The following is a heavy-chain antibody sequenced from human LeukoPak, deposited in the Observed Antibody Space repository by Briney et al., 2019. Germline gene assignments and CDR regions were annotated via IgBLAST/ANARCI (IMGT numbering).Heavy chain of an antibody. Sequence: SETLSLTCTVSGGSISSYYWSWIRQPPGKGLEGIGYIYYSWSTNYNTSLKSRVTISVDTYKTQFSLKLRSVTAADTAVYYCASADYYGSGSYPYYYMDVWGKGTTVTISS. CDR1: GGSISSYY. CDR3: ASADYYGSGSYPYYYMDV. J-gene: IGHJ6*03. CDR2: IYYSWST. D-gene: IGHD3-10*01. V-gene: IGHV4-59*01.